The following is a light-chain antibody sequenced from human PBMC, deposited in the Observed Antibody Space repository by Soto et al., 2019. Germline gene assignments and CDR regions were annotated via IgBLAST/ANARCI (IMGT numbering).Light chain of an antibody. CDR1: SSNIGAGYD. CDR3: QSYDSSLSVV. CDR2: GHS. Sequence: QSVLTQPPSVSGVPGQRVTISCTGSSSNIGAGYDVHWYQQLPGTAPKLLIYGHSNRPSGVPDRFSGSMSGTSASLAITGLQAEDEAHYYCQSYDSSLSVVFGGGTKVTVL. J-gene: IGLJ2*01. V-gene: IGLV1-40*01.